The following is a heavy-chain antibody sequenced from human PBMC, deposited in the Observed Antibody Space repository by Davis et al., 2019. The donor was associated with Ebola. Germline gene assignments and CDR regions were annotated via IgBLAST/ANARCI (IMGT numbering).Heavy chain of an antibody. V-gene: IGHV3-66*01. CDR3: ARGIGGNSHY. CDR2: IYSGGST. D-gene: IGHD4-23*01. J-gene: IGHJ4*02. CDR1: GFTVSSNY. Sequence: GESLKISCAASGFTVSSNYMSWVRQAPGKGLEWVSVIYSGGSTYYADSVKGRFTISRDNSKNAPYLQMNSLRAEDTAVYYCARGIGGNSHYWGQGTLVTVSS.